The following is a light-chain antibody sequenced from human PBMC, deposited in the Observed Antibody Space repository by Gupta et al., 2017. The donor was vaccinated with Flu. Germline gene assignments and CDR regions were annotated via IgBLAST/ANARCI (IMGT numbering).Light chain of an antibody. Sequence: PSTLSAYVGDRVTITCRASQSLSSWLAWYQQKPGKAPNLLIYKASNLESGVPARFSGSGSGTEFTLTISSLQPDDFATYYCQQYGSYSLTFGGGTKVEI. CDR2: KAS. V-gene: IGKV1-5*03. J-gene: IGKJ4*01. CDR3: QQYGSYSLT. CDR1: QSLSSW.